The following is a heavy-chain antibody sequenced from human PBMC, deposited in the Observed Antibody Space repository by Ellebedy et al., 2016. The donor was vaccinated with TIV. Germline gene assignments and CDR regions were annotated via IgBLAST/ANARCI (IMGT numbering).Heavy chain of an antibody. CDR2: INPSGGST. CDR1: GYTFTSYY. V-gene: IGHV1-46*01. Sequence: AASVKVSCKASGYTFTSYYMHWVRQAPGQGLEWMGIINPSGGSTSYAQKFQGRVTMTRDTSTSTVYMELSSLRSEDTAVYYCARRQGVKEQLVLDYYYYGMDVWGQGTTVTVSS. CDR3: ARRQGVKEQLVLDYYYYGMDV. D-gene: IGHD6-13*01. J-gene: IGHJ6*02.